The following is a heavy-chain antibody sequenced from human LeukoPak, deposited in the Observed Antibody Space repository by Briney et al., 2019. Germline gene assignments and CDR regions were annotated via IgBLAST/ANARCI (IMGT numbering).Heavy chain of an antibody. CDR2: ISSSSTTI. J-gene: IGHJ3*02. V-gene: IGHV3-48*04. CDR3: AAAFDI. Sequence: PGESLRLSCAASGFTFTTYWMSWVRQAPGKGLEWVSYISSSSTTIHYADSVKGRFTISRDNAKNSVYLQMNSLRAEDTAVYYCAAAFDIWGQGTMVTVSS. CDR1: GFTFTTYW.